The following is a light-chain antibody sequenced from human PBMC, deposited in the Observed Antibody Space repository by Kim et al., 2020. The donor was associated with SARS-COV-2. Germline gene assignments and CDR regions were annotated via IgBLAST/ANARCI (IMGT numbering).Light chain of an antibody. CDR1: KFGDKY. CDR3: QAWDSSTVV. CDR2: QDS. Sequence: SESPGQTASITCSGDKFGDKYACWYQKKPGQSPVLVIYQDSQRPSGIPERFSGSNSGNKATLNISETQAMDEADYYCQAWDSSTVVFGGGTKLTV. J-gene: IGLJ2*01. V-gene: IGLV3-1*01.